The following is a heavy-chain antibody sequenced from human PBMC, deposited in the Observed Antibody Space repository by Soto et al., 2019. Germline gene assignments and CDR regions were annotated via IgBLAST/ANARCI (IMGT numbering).Heavy chain of an antibody. V-gene: IGHV1-8*01. D-gene: IGHD3-3*01. CDR1: GYTFTSYD. CDR2: MNPNSGNT. Sequence: ASVKVSCKASGYTFTSYDINWVRQATGQGLEWMGWMNPNSGNTGYAQKFQGRVTMTRNTSISTAYMELSSLRSEDTAVYYCARGDDFWSGYLVDYWGQGTLVTVSS. J-gene: IGHJ4*02. CDR3: ARGDDFWSGYLVDY.